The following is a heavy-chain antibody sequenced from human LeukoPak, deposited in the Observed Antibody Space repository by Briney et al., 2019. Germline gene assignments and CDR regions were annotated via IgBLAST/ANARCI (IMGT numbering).Heavy chain of an antibody. V-gene: IGHV3-9*01. CDR2: ISWNSGSI. D-gene: IGHD6-19*01. J-gene: IGHJ4*02. Sequence: PGGSLRLSCAAPGFTFDDYAMHWVRHAPGEGLEWVSGISWNSGSIGYADSVKGRFTISRDNAKNSLYLQMNSLRAEDTALYYCAKDIGAVAGEIDYWGQGTLVTVSS. CDR1: GFTFDDYA. CDR3: AKDIGAVAGEIDY.